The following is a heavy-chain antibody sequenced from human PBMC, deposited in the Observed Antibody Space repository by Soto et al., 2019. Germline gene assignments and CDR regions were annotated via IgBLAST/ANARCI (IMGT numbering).Heavy chain of an antibody. CDR3: AREGRDGYADY. J-gene: IGHJ4*02. Sequence: GGSLRLSCAASGFTFSSYGMHWVRQAPGKGLEWVAVIWYDGSNKYYADSVKGRFTISRDNSKNTLYLQMNSLRAEDTAVYYCAREGRDGYADYWGQGTLVTVSS. V-gene: IGHV3-33*01. CDR2: IWYDGSNK. CDR1: GFTFSSYG. D-gene: IGHD5-12*01.